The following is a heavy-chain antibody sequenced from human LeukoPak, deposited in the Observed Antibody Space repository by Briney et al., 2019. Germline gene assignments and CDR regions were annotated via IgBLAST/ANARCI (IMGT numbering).Heavy chain of an antibody. Sequence: PSETLSLTCTVSGGSISSYYWSWIRQPPGKGLEWIGYIYTSGSTNYNPSLKSRVTIPVDTSKNQFSLKLSSVTAADTAVYYCARQTGGGIWDYWGQGTLVTVSS. CDR1: GGSISSYY. V-gene: IGHV4-4*09. D-gene: IGHD3-16*01. CDR2: IYTSGST. CDR3: ARQTGGGIWDY. J-gene: IGHJ4*02.